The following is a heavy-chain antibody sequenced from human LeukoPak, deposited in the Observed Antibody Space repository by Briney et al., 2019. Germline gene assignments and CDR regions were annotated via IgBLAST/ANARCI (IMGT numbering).Heavy chain of an antibody. Sequence: NRGESLKISCKGSGFRFSSYWIAWVRQMPGKGLEWMGIIYPGDSDTRYSPSFQGQVTVSADKSIRTSSLQWSSLKASDTAMYYCARGMATSNLWFDPWGQGTLVTVSS. V-gene: IGHV5-51*01. CDR2: IYPGDSDT. CDR1: GFRFSSYW. D-gene: IGHD5-24*01. J-gene: IGHJ5*02. CDR3: ARGMATSNLWFDP.